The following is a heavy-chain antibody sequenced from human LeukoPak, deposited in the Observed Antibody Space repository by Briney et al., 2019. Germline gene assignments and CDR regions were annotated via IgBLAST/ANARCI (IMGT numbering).Heavy chain of an antibody. V-gene: IGHV1-46*01. J-gene: IGHJ4*02. CDR2: INPSGGRT. Sequence: ASVKVSCTASGYTFTSYYMHWVRHGPGQGLEWMGIINPSGGRTSYTQKIQSRDTMTRDMSTSTAYMELSSLRSEDTAVYYCARSSGSYYTGYFHDWGQGTLVTVSS. D-gene: IGHD1-26*01. CDR3: ARSSGSYYTGYFHD. CDR1: GYTFTSYY.